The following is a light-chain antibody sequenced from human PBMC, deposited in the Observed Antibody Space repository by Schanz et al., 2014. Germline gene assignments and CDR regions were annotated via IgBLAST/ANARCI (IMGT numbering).Light chain of an antibody. CDR1: QSVASN. CDR2: AAS. CDR3: QQYDNLPYT. Sequence: EVVLTQSPGTLSLSPRERATLSCRASQSVASNLAWYQQKPGQAPRLLIYAASTRATGIPARFSGSGSGPEFTLTVSRLEPEDFAVYFCQQYDNLPYTFGPGTKVDIK. J-gene: IGKJ3*01. V-gene: IGKV3-15*01.